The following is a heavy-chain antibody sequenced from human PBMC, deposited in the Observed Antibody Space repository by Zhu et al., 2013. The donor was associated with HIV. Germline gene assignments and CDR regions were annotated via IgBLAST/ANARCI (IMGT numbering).Heavy chain of an antibody. CDR3: ARDLRPPGGYSSSWYQPYNWFDP. CDR2: IIPIFGTA. Sequence: QVQLVQSGAEVKKPGSSVKVSCKASGGTFSSYAISWVRQAPGQGLEWMGGIIPIFGTANYAQKFQGRVTITADESTSTAYMELSSLRSEDTAVYYCARDLRPPGGYSSSWYQPYNWFDPWGQGTLVTVSS. J-gene: IGHJ5*02. D-gene: IGHD6-13*01. V-gene: IGHV1-69*01. CDR1: GGTFSSYA.